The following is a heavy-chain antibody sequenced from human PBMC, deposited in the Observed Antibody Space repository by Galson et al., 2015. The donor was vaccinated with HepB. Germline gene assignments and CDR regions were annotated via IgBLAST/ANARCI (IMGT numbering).Heavy chain of an antibody. Sequence: QSGAEVKKPGASVKVSCKASGYTFTSYGISWVRQAPGQRLEWMGWINAGNGNTKYSQKFQGRVTITRDTSASTAYMELSSLRSEGTAVYYCTTSPAAFDIWGQGTMVTVSS. D-gene: IGHD2-2*01. CDR1: GYTFTSYG. CDR2: INAGNGNT. J-gene: IGHJ3*02. V-gene: IGHV1-3*01. CDR3: TTSPAAFDI.